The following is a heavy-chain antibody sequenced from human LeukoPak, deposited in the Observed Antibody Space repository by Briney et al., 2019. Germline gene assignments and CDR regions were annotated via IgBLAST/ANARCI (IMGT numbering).Heavy chain of an antibody. CDR1: EFSVGSNY. J-gene: IGHJ3*02. CDR2: IYSGGST. CDR3: ARESSPEDAFDI. Sequence: GGSLRLSCAASEFSVGSNYMTWVRQAPGKGLEWVSLIYSGGSTYYADSVKGRFTISRDNSKNTLYLQMNSLRAEDTAVYYCARESSPEDAFDIWGQGTMVTVSS. V-gene: IGHV3-66*01. D-gene: IGHD1-14*01.